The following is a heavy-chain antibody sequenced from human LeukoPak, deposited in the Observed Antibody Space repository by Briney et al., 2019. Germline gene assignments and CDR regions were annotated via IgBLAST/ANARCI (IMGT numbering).Heavy chain of an antibody. CDR1: GGSISSSSYY. Sequence: PSETLSLTCTVSGGSISSSSYYWGWIRQPPGKGLEWIGSIYYSGSTYYNPSLKSRVTISVDTSKNQFSLKLSSVTAADTAVYYCARDGGGSSGYYYYYYGMDVWGQGTTVTVSS. D-gene: IGHD3-22*01. J-gene: IGHJ6*02. CDR3: ARDGGGSSGYYYYYYGMDV. CDR2: IYYSGST. V-gene: IGHV4-39*07.